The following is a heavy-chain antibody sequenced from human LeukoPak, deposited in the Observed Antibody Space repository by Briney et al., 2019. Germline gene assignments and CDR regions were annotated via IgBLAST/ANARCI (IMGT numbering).Heavy chain of an antibody. Sequence: SETLSLTCAVSGGSISSGAYSWSWIRQPPGEGLEWIGSIYYSGSTYYNTSLKSRVTISVDTSKNQFSLRVNSVTAADSAVYYCARLIVGCTDGVCYKGHLYWGQGTLVTVSS. D-gene: IGHD2-8*01. CDR3: ARLIVGCTDGVCYKGHLY. CDR1: GGSISSGAYS. J-gene: IGHJ4*02. V-gene: IGHV4-39*07. CDR2: IYYSGST.